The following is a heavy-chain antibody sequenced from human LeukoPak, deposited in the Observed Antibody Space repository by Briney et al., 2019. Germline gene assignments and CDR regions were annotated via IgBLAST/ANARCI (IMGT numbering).Heavy chain of an antibody. CDR2: IYHSGST. CDR3: ARGLARTSMVTRGGVRFDY. V-gene: IGHV4-59*01. CDR1: GGSISSYS. D-gene: IGHD5-18*01. Sequence: PSETLSLTCTVSGGSISSYSWSWIRQPPGKGLEWIGYIYHSGSTNYNPSLKSRVIISVDTSKNQFSLKLTSVTAADTAVYYCARGLARTSMVTRGGVRFDYWGQGTLVTVSS. J-gene: IGHJ4*02.